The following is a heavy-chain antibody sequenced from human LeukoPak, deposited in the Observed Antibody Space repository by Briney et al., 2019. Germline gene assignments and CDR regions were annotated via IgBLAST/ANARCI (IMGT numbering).Heavy chain of an antibody. CDR2: IYHSGST. Sequence: PSETLSLTRAVSGYSINSDYYWGWIRQSPDKGLEWIGIIYHSGSTYYNPSLKSRFAISVDTSKNQFSLKVTSVTAADTAVYYCARFYYYDTTGYPTHYMDVWGKGTTVTVSS. D-gene: IGHD3-22*01. V-gene: IGHV4-38-2*01. J-gene: IGHJ6*03. CDR1: GYSINSDYY. CDR3: ARFYYYDTTGYPTHYMDV.